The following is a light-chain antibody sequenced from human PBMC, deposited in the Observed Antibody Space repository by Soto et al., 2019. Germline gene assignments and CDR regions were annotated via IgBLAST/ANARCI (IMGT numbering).Light chain of an antibody. CDR1: QTVRNNY. CDR2: DAS. V-gene: IGKV3-20*01. J-gene: IGKJ4*01. Sequence: EFVLTQSPGTLSLSAGERATLSLRASQTVRNNYLAWYQQKPGQAPRLLIYDASSRATGIPDRFSGGGSGTDFTLTISRLEPEDFAVYYCQQFSSYPLTFGGGTKVDIK. CDR3: QQFSSYPLT.